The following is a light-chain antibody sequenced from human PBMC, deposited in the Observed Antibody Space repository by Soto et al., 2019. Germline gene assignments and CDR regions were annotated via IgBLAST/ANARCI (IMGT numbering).Light chain of an antibody. CDR1: QSVGTY. V-gene: IGKV3-11*01. CDR2: DAS. Sequence: EIVLTQSPAILSLSPGERATLSCRASQSVGTYLDWYQQKLGQAPRLLIYDASNRATGIPARFSGSGSGTDFTLTISSLEPEDGAGYYCQQRVNWLTFGGGTKVEV. J-gene: IGKJ4*01. CDR3: QQRVNWLT.